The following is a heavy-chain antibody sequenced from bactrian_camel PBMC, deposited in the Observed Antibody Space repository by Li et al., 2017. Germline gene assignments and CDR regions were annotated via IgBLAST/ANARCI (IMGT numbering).Heavy chain of an antibody. CDR3: AAAAYLYCIGSESQGGERINWHY. V-gene: IGHV3S32*01. CDR1: GFTSGLTLETKC. CDR2: INSDNGNT. Sequence: VQLVESGGGSVQQGGSLTVSCLASGFTSGLTLETKCMGWFRKAPGKEREGVAPINSDNGNTEYADSVKGRFTISQDNAERTVSLQMSNLKTEDTGVYYCAAAAYLYCIGSESQGGERINWHYWGQGTQVTVS. J-gene: IGHJ4*01. D-gene: IGHD1*01.